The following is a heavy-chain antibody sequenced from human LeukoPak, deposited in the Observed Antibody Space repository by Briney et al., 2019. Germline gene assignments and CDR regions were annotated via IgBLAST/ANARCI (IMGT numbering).Heavy chain of an antibody. CDR1: GFTFSSYA. CDR3: AISTVKTYYFDY. J-gene: IGHJ4*02. Sequence: GGSLRLSCAASGFTFSSYAMSWVRQAPGKGLEWVSAISGSGGSTYYADSVKGRFTISRDNSKNTLYLQMNSLRAEDTAVYYCAISTVKTYYFDYWGQGTLVTVSS. CDR2: ISGSGGST. V-gene: IGHV3-23*01. D-gene: IGHD4-17*01.